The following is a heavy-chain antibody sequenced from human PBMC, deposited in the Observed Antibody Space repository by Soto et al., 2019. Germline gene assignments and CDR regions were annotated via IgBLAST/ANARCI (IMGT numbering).Heavy chain of an antibody. CDR1: GLTFRNYG. CDR3: ARDQLYXNDISGRPLNAFDV. CDR2: IGIGSSTK. J-gene: IGHJ3*01. D-gene: IGHD3-22*01. V-gene: IGHV3-48*01. Sequence: PGGSLRLSCAASGLTFRNYGMNWVRQAPGKGLEWVSYIGIGSSTKYYADSVKGRFTISRDNAKNSLYLQMNSLRAEDTAVYYCARDQLYXNDISGRPLNAFDVWGQGTMVTVSS.